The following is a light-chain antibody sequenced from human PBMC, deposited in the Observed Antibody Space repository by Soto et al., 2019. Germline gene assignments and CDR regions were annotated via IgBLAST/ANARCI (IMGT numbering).Light chain of an antibody. Sequence: DIQLTQSPSFVSASVGERVTITCRASQDISRYLAWYQQKPVEAPKLLISAASTLHSGVPSRFSGSGSATACTLTVSYLLPDDFATYYCQQLYSYSSFGQGTRLE. V-gene: IGKV1-9*01. CDR3: QQLYSYSS. CDR2: AAS. J-gene: IGKJ5*01. CDR1: QDISRY.